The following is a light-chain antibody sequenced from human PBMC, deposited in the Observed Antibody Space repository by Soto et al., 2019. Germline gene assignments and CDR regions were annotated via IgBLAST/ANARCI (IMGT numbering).Light chain of an antibody. J-gene: IGLJ3*02. CDR3: TSYVGSNIWV. V-gene: IGLV2-8*01. CDR1: SSDVGAYKY. Sequence: QSALTQPPSASGSPGQSVTISCTGTSSDVGAYKYVSWYQQYPGKAPKLMIYEASKRPSGVPDRFSGSKSGNTASLTVAWLQAEDEADYYCTSYVGSNIWVFGGGTKLTVL. CDR2: EAS.